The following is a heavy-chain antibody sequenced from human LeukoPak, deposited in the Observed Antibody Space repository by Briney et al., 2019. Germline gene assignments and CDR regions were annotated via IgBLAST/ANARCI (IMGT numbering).Heavy chain of an antibody. V-gene: IGHV3-23*01. CDR1: GFTFSSFA. D-gene: IGHD6-6*01. CDR3: AKGRRSSSPMASDY. Sequence: GGSLRLSCAASGFTFSSFAMTWVRQAPGKGLEWVSVITASGSSTYYADSVMGRFTISRDNSKNTLYLQMNSLRAEDTAIYYCAKGRRSSSPMASDYRGQGTLVTGSS. J-gene: IGHJ4*02. CDR2: ITASGSST.